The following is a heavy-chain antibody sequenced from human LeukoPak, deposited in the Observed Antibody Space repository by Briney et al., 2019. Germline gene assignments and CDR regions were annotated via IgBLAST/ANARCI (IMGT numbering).Heavy chain of an antibody. D-gene: IGHD5/OR15-5a*01. V-gene: IGHV4-4*07. CDR1: RGSISSYY. J-gene: IGHJ6*03. CDR3: AREGSNYYYYYMDV. CDR2: IYTSGST. Sequence: SETLSLTCTVSRGSISSYYWTWIRQPAGKGLEWIGRIYTSGSTNYNPSLKSRVTISVDTSKNQFSLKLSSVTAADTAVYYCAREGSNYYYYYMDVWGKGTTVTISS.